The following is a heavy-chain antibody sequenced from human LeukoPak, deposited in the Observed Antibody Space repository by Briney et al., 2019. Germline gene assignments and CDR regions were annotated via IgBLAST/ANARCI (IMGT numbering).Heavy chain of an antibody. J-gene: IGHJ4*02. CDR1: GFTFSSYS. CDR3: ARDSRDIVATITFGY. Sequence: PGGSLRLSCAASGFTFSSYSMNWVRQAPGKGLEWVSSISSSSSYIYYADSVKGRSTISRDNAKNSLYLQMNSLRAEDTAVYYCARDSRDIVATITFGYWGQGTLVTVSS. CDR2: ISSSSSYI. V-gene: IGHV3-21*01. D-gene: IGHD5-12*01.